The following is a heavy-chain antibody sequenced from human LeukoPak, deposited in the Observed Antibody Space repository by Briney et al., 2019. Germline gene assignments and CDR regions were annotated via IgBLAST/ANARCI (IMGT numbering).Heavy chain of an antibody. CDR2: IVHSGSS. CDR3: ARGRWAGGPVGYFDY. J-gene: IGHJ4*03. CDR1: YGSFSGYY. V-gene: IGHV4-34*01. Sequence: PSETLSLTCAVYYGSFSGYYRTWIRQPPGKGPEWIGEIVHSGSSNYNPSLKSRVTISVDTSKKQISLKLNSVTAADTAVYYCARGRWAGGPVGYFDYWGQGTLVTVSS. D-gene: IGHD6-19*01.